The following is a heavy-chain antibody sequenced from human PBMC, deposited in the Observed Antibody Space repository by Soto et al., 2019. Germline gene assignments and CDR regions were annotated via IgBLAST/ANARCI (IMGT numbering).Heavy chain of an antibody. CDR3: ARDRGYYDSSGYFGY. Sequence: QVQLVESGGGVVQPGRSLRLSCAASGFTFSSYGMHWVRQAPGKGLEWVAIIWYDGSNKYYADSVKGRFTISRDNSKNTLYLQMNSLRAEDTAVYYCARDRGYYDSSGYFGYWGQGTLVTVSS. V-gene: IGHV3-33*01. D-gene: IGHD3-22*01. CDR1: GFTFSSYG. CDR2: IWYDGSNK. J-gene: IGHJ4*02.